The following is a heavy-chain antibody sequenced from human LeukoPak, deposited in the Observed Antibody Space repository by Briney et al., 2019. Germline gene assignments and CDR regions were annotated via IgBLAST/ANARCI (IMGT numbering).Heavy chain of an antibody. CDR3: ARGIAAAGYFDY. CDR1: GGSISSSSYY. Sequence: SETLSLTCTVSGGSISSSSYYWGWIRQPPGKGLEWIGYTYYSGSTNYNPSLKSRVTISVDTSKNQFSLKLSSVTAADTAVYYCARGIAAAGYFDYWGQGTLVTVSS. V-gene: IGHV4-61*05. D-gene: IGHD6-13*01. CDR2: TYYSGST. J-gene: IGHJ4*02.